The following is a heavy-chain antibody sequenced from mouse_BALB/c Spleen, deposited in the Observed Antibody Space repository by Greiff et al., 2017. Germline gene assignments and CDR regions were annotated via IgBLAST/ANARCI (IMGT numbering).Heavy chain of an antibody. Sequence: QVQLQQSGAELAKPGASVKMSCKASGYTFTSYWMHWVKQRPGQGLEWIGYINPSTGYTEYNQKFKDKATLTADKSSSTAYMQLSSLTSEDSAVYYCASGDYGSSYGSMDYWGQGTSVTVSS. CDR2: INPSTGYT. V-gene: IGHV1-7*01. D-gene: IGHD1-1*01. J-gene: IGHJ4*01. CDR1: GYTFTSYW. CDR3: ASGDYGSSYGSMDY.